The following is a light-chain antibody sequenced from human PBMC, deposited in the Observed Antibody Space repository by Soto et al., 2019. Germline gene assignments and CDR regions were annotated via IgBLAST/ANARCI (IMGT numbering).Light chain of an antibody. V-gene: IGLV1-47*01. CDR1: SSNIGSNY. Sequence: QSVLTQPPSASGTLGQRVTISCSGSSSNIGSNYVYWYQQLPGTAPKLLIYRNNQRPSGVPDRFSGSKSGTSASLAISGLRSEYEADYYCAAWDDSLSGYVFGTGTKVTVL. CDR3: AAWDDSLSGYV. CDR2: RNN. J-gene: IGLJ1*01.